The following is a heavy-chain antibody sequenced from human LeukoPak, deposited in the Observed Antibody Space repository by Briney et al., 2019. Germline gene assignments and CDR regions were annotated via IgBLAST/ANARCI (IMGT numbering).Heavy chain of an antibody. CDR1: GYTLTELS. V-gene: IGHV1-2*02. D-gene: IGHD1-26*01. Sequence: ASVKVSCKVSGYTLTELSMHWVRQAPGKGLEWMGWINPNSGGTNYAQKFQGRVTMTRDTSISTAYMELSRLRSDDTAVYYCARGGSEDLIDYWGQGTLVTVSP. J-gene: IGHJ4*02. CDR2: INPNSGGT. CDR3: ARGGSEDLIDY.